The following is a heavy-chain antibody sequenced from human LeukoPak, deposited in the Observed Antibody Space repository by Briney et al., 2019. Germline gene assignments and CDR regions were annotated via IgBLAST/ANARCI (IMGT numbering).Heavy chain of an antibody. J-gene: IGHJ4*02. CDR1: GYTFTGYY. CDR2: INPNSGGT. CDR3: ARDGTAPSPMVRGPFDY. V-gene: IGHV1-2*02. D-gene: IGHD3-10*01. Sequence: ASVKVSCKASGYTFTGYYMHWVRQAPGQGLEWMGWINPNSGGTKYAQKFQGRVTMTRDMSISTAYMELRSLRSDDTAVYYCARDGTAPSPMVRGPFDYWGQGTLVTVSS.